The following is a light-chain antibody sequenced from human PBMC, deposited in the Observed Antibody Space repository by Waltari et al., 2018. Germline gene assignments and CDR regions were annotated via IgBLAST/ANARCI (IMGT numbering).Light chain of an antibody. CDR1: QNIATY. V-gene: IGKV3-11*01. Sequence: EIVLTQSPGTLSLSPGETATLSCRASQNIATYLAWFQQRPGQAPRLLIYDSSNRAPGSPARFSGSGSGTDFTLTITSLEAEDFGIYYCQQHNNWPRRTFGQGARLDIK. CDR3: QQHNNWPRRT. J-gene: IGKJ5*01. CDR2: DSS.